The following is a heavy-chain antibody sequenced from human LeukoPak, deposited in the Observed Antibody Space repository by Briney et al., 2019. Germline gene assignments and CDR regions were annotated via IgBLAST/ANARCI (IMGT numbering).Heavy chain of an antibody. J-gene: IGHJ5*02. CDR2: INHSGST. CDR1: GGSFSGYY. V-gene: IGHV4-34*01. D-gene: IGHD6-13*01. Sequence: SETLSLTCAVYGGSFSGYYWSWIRQPPGKGLEWIGEINHSGSTNYNPSLKSRVTISVDTSKNQFSLKLSSVTAADTAVYYCARGRGSSWYGDRFDPWGQGTLVTVSS. CDR3: ARGRGSSWYGDRFDP.